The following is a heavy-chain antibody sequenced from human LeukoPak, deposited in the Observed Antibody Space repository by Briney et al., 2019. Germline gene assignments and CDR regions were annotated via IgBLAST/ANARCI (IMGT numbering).Heavy chain of an antibody. CDR1: GFTFGSYG. J-gene: IGHJ3*02. CDR2: IRYDGSNK. Sequence: GGSLRLSCAASGFTFGSYGMHWVRQAPGKGLEWVAFIRYDGSNKYYADSVKGRFTISRDNSKNTLYLQMNSLRAEDTAVYYCAKGGGLPWFGEKKAFDIWGQGTMVTVSS. CDR3: AKGGGLPWFGEKKAFDI. V-gene: IGHV3-30*02. D-gene: IGHD3-10*01.